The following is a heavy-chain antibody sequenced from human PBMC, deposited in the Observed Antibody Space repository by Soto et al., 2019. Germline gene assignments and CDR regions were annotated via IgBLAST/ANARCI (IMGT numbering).Heavy chain of an antibody. CDR3: AREGSPYYDYVWGSYRNSKFDY. Sequence: SVKVSCKASGGTFSSYAISWVRQAPGQGLEWMGGIIPIFGTANYAQKFQGRVTITADESTSTAYMELSSLRSEDTAVYYCAREGSPYYDYVWGSYRNSKFDYWGQGTLVTVSS. CDR1: GGTFSSYA. V-gene: IGHV1-69*13. D-gene: IGHD3-16*02. J-gene: IGHJ4*02. CDR2: IIPIFGTA.